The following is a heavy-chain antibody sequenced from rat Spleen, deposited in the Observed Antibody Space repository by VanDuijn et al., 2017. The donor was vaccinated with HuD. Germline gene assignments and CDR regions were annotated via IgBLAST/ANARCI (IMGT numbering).Heavy chain of an antibody. CDR1: GHSITSSYR. CDR2: INAAGST. J-gene: IGHJ4*01. Sequence: EVQLQESGPGLVKPSQSLSLTCSVTGHSITSSYRWNWIRKFPGSKLEWMGYINAAGSTNYNPSLKSRITITRDTSKNQFFLQVNSVTTEDTATYYCTSRPLYYSSYGVMDAWGQGASVTVSS. CDR3: TSRPLYYSSYGVMDA. D-gene: IGHD1-2*01. V-gene: IGHV3-3*01.